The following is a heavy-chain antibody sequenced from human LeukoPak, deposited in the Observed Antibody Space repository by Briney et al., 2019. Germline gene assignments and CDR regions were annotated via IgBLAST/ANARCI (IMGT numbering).Heavy chain of an antibody. Sequence: GTSVKVSCKASGFTFTSFAMQWVRQARGQRLEWIGWIVVGSGNTNYAQKFQERVTITRDMSTSTAYMELSSLRSEDTAVYYCAARYYYDSSGYYSSWAPLRGWFDPWGQGTLVTVSS. D-gene: IGHD3-22*01. CDR3: AARYYYDSSGYYSSWAPLRGWFDP. V-gene: IGHV1-58*02. J-gene: IGHJ5*02. CDR1: GFTFTSFA. CDR2: IVVGSGNT.